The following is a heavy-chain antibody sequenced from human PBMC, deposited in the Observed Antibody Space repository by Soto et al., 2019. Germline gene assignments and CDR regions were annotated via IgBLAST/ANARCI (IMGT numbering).Heavy chain of an antibody. CDR1: GGSISSRSSY. J-gene: IGHJ4*02. D-gene: IGHD3-3*01. V-gene: IGHV4-39*01. Sequence: QLQLQESGPGLVKPSETLSLTCTVSGGSISSRSSYWGWIRQPPGKGLEWIGSINYSGSTYYNPSLKSRSTFSVDTSKNQFSLRLSSVTAADTAVYFCAKTGFWSDYRVAAYWGQGTLVTVSS. CDR2: INYSGST. CDR3: AKTGFWSDYRVAAY.